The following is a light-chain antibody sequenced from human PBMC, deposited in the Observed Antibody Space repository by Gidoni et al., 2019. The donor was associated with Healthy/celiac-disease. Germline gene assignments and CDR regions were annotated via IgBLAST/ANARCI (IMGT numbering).Light chain of an antibody. V-gene: IGKV3-11*01. Sequence: EIVLPQSPATLSLSPGERATLSCRASQSVSSYLDWYQQQPGQAPRLLIYDASNRATGIPARFSGSGSGTDFTLTISSLEPEDFAVYYCQQRSNWPLLFTFGPGTKVDIK. CDR3: QQRSNWPLLFT. CDR1: QSVSSY. J-gene: IGKJ3*01. CDR2: DAS.